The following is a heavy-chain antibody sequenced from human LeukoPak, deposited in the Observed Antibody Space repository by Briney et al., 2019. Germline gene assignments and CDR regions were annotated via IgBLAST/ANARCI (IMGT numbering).Heavy chain of an antibody. V-gene: IGHV4-39*01. CDR2: IYYSGST. CDR3: ARRVYSSGWYVFDY. D-gene: IGHD6-19*01. J-gene: IGHJ4*02. Sequence: SEILSLTCTVSGGSISRSSYYWGWIRQPPGKGLEWIGSIYYSGSTYYNPSLKSRVTISVDTSKNQFSLKLSSVTAADTAVYYCARRVYSSGWYVFDYWGQGTLVTVSS. CDR1: GGSISRSSYY.